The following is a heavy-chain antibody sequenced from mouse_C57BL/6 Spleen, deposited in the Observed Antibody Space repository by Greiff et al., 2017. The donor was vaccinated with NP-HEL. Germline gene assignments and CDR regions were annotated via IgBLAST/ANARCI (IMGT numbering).Heavy chain of an antibody. CDR1: GFNIKDYY. J-gene: IGHJ3*01. D-gene: IGHD2-3*01. CDR2: IDPEDGET. CDR3: ATYDGYYHRWFAY. Sequence: EVKLQQSGAELVKPGASVKLSCTASGFNIKDYYMHWVKQRTEQGLEWIGRIDPEDGETKYAPKFQGKATITADTSSNTAYLQLSSLTSEDTAVYYCATYDGYYHRWFAYWGQGTLVTVSA. V-gene: IGHV14-2*01.